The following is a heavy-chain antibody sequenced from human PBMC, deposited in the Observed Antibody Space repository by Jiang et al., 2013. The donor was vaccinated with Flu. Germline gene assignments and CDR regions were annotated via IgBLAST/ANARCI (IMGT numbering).Heavy chain of an antibody. CDR3: ARRSPVAGIGFDY. CDR2: IYYSGRT. V-gene: IGHV4-39*01. D-gene: IGHD6-19*01. CDR1: GGSISSSSYY. Sequence: TLSLTCTVSGGSISSSSYYWGWIRQPPGKGLEWIGSIYYSGRTYYNPSLKSRVTISVDTSKNQFSLKLSSVTAADTAVYYCARRSPVAGIGFDYWGQGTLVTVSS. J-gene: IGHJ4*02.